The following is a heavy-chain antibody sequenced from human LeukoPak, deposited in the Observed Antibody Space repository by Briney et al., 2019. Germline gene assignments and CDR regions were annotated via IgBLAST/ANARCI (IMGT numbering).Heavy chain of an antibody. CDR1: GYSISSGYY. J-gene: IGHJ4*02. CDR2: IYHNGST. Sequence: SETLSLTCAVSGYSISSGYYWGWIRPPPGKGLEWIGNIYHNGSTYYNPSLKSRVTISVDTSKNQFSLNLTSVTAADTAVYYCARRQSGYRDYWGQGTLVTVSS. V-gene: IGHV4-38-2*01. D-gene: IGHD3-22*01. CDR3: ARRQSGYRDY.